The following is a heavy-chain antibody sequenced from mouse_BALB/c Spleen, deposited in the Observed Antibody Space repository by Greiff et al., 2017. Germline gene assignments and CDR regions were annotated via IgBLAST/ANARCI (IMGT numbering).Heavy chain of an antibody. Sequence: EVKLVESGGGLVQPGGSRKLSCAASGFTFSSFGMHWVRQAPEKGLEWVAYISSGSSTIYYADTVKGRFTISRDNPKNTLFLQMTSLRSEDTAMYYCARDGNYDFDYWGQGTTLTVSS. CDR2: ISSGSSTI. V-gene: IGHV5-17*02. CDR1: GFTFSSFG. D-gene: IGHD2-1*01. J-gene: IGHJ2*01. CDR3: ARDGNYDFDY.